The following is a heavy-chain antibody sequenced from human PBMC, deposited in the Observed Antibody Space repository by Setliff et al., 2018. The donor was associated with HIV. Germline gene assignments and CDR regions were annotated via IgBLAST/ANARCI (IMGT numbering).Heavy chain of an antibody. J-gene: IGHJ5*02. CDR1: GFSISSCYY. V-gene: IGHV4-38-2*01. CDR2: IDASANT. Sequence: SETLSLTCDVSGFSISSCYYWGWIRQSPGKGLEWIGCIDASANTYYIPSLKSRATISIDTSKNQLSLKLRSVTAADTAVYCARIGSGWSVGWFDPWGQGTLVTVSS. D-gene: IGHD6-13*01. CDR3: ARIGSGWSVGWFDP.